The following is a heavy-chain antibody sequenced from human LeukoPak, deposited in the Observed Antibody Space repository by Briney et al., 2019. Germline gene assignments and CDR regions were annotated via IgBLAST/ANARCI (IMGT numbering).Heavy chain of an antibody. CDR1: GYTFTSYG. D-gene: IGHD3-3*01. J-gene: IGHJ4*02. CDR3: ARAAITIFGVVISTDFDY. CDR2: ISAYNGNT. Sequence: GASVKVSCKASGYTFTSYGISWVRQAPGQGLEWMGWISAYNGNTNYAQKLQGRVTMTTDTPTSTAYMELRSLRSDDTAVYYCARAAITIFGVVISTDFDYWGQGTLVTVSS. V-gene: IGHV1-18*01.